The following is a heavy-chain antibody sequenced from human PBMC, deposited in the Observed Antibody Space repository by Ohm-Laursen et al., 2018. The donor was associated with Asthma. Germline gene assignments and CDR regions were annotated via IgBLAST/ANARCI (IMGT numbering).Heavy chain of an antibody. CDR3: ARDVPYYYDSSGYYYQDAFDI. J-gene: IGHJ3*02. V-gene: IGHV3-30-3*01. CDR1: GFTFSSYA. D-gene: IGHD3-22*01. Sequence: SLRLSCAASGFTFSSYAMHWVRQAPGKGLEWVAVISYDGSNKYYADSVKGRFTISRDNSKNTLYLQMNSLRAEDTAVYYCARDVPYYYDSSGYYYQDAFDIWGQGTMVTVSS. CDR2: ISYDGSNK.